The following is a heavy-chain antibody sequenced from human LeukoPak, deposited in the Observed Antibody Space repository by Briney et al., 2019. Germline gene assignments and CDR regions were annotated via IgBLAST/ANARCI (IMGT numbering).Heavy chain of an antibody. Sequence: PSQTLSLTCTVSGGSISSGSYYWSWIRQPAGKGLEWIGRIYTSGSTNYNPSLKSRVTISVDTSKNQFSLKLSSVTAADTAVYYCARDPRSSSRIVGNYWGQGTLVTVSS. J-gene: IGHJ4*02. CDR1: GGSISSGSYY. V-gene: IGHV4-61*02. D-gene: IGHD6-6*01. CDR3: ARDPRSSSRIVGNY. CDR2: IYTSGST.